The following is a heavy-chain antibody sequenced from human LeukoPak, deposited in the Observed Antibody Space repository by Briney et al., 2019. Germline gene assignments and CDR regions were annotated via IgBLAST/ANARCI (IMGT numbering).Heavy chain of an antibody. J-gene: IGHJ3*01. CDR1: SASITSSNYY. V-gene: IGHV4-39*07. Sequence: MTSETLSLTCTVSSASITSSNYYWAWIRQPPGKGLEFIGTIYYDGSTYYNPSLKRRVTISIDTSNKQFSLKLNSVTAADTAVYYCARWVVSGIRGAFDVWGQGTMVPVS. D-gene: IGHD2-21*01. CDR2: IYYDGST. CDR3: ARWVVSGIRGAFDV.